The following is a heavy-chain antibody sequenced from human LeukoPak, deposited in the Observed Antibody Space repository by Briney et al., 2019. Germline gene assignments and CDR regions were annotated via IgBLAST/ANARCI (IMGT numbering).Heavy chain of an antibody. V-gene: IGHV3-30*03. D-gene: IGHD1-26*01. CDR2: ISYDGSDK. J-gene: IGHJ4*02. CDR3: GSGTYLYYFDH. Sequence: PGGSLRLSCAASGFTFSIYGMHWVRQAPGKGLEWVAVISYDGSDKYYADSVKGRFTISRDNSKNTLFLQMNSLRAEDTAVYYCGSGTYLYYFDHWGQGTLVTVSS. CDR1: GFTFSIYG.